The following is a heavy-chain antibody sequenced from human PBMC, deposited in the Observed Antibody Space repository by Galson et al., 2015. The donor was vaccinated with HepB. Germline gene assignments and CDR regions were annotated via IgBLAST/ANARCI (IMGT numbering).Heavy chain of an antibody. CDR3: ALQTVYGSGIYYMFDP. V-gene: IGHV1-69-2*01. CDR1: GYTFTDYY. D-gene: IGHD3-10*01. CDR2: VYPEDGDT. J-gene: IGHJ5*02. Sequence: VKVSCKVSGYTFTDYYMHWVQQAPGKGLEWMGLVYPEDGDTIYAEKFQGRVTITADTPTHTAFMELSSLRSEDTAIYYCALQTVYGSGIYYMFDPWGQGTLVTVSS.